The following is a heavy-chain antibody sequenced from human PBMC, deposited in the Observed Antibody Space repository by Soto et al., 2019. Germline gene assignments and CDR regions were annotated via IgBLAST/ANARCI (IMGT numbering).Heavy chain of an antibody. J-gene: IGHJ6*02. D-gene: IGHD2-2*01. V-gene: IGHV3-21*01. CDR1: GFTFSSYS. CDR2: ISSSSSYI. CDR3: ARGTVGYCSSTSCSNYYYYGMDV. Sequence: GGSLSLSCAASGFTFSSYSMNWVRQAPGKGLEWVSSISSSSSYIYYADSVKGRFTISRDNAKNSLYLQMNSLRAEDTAVYYCARGTVGYCSSTSCSNYYYYGMDVWGQGTTVTVSS.